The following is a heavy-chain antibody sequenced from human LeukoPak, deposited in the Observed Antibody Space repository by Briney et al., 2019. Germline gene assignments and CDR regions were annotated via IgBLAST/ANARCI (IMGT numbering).Heavy chain of an antibody. V-gene: IGHV3-11*01. D-gene: IGHD6-13*01. J-gene: IGHJ6*02. CDR3: ARGYQAYSSSWYYYYGMDV. CDR1: GFTFSDYY. CDR2: ISSSGSTI. Sequence: KPGGSLRLSCAASGFTFSDYYMSWIRQAPGKGLEWVSYISSSGSTIYYADSVKGRFTISRDNAKNSLYLQMNSLRAEDTAVYYCARGYQAYSSSWYYYYGMDVWGQGTTVTVSS.